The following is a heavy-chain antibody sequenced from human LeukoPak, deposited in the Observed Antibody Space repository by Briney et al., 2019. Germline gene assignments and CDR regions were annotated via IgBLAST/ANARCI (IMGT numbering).Heavy chain of an antibody. CDR1: GYTFTSYD. CDR3: ARGLSRAPDYYDSSGYQDY. Sequence: ASVKVSCKASGYTFTSYDINWVRQATGQGLERMGWMNPNSGNTGYAQKFQGRVTMTRNTSISTAYMELSSLRSEDTAVYYCARGLSRAPDYYDSSGYQDYWGQGTLVTVSS. V-gene: IGHV1-8*01. D-gene: IGHD3-22*01. CDR2: MNPNSGNT. J-gene: IGHJ4*02.